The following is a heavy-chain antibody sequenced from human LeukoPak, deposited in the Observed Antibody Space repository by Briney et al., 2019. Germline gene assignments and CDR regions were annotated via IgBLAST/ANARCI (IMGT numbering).Heavy chain of an antibody. V-gene: IGHV4-30-2*01. J-gene: IGHJ3*02. D-gene: IGHD1-1*01. CDR2: IYHSGST. Sequence: SQTLSLTCTVSGGSISSGGYYWSWIRQHPGKGLEWIGYIYHSGSTYYNPSLKSRVTISVDRSKNQFSLKLSSVTAADTAVYYCARVTTSGAFDIWGQGTMVTVSS. CDR1: GGSISSGGYY. CDR3: ARVTTSGAFDI.